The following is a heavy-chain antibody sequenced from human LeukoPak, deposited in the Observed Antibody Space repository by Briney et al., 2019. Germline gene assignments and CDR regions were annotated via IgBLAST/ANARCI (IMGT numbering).Heavy chain of an antibody. Sequence: SETLSLTCTVSGGSISSSSYYWGWIRQPPGKGLEWIGSIYYSGSTYYNPSLKSRVTISVDTSKNQFSLKLSSVTAADTAVYYCARDRSGLRYFDWSLEEEECFDYWGQGTLVTVSS. CDR1: GGSISSSSYY. CDR2: IYYSGST. V-gene: IGHV4-39*07. CDR3: ARDRSGLRYFDWSLEEEECFDY. J-gene: IGHJ4*02. D-gene: IGHD3-9*01.